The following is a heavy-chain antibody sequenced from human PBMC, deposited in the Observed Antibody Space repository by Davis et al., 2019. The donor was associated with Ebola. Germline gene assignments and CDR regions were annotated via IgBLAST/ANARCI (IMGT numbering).Heavy chain of an antibody. CDR1: GYTFTSYY. J-gene: IGHJ6*02. CDR2: INPSGGST. CDR3: ASQPKAEATIYYYYGMDV. Sequence: AASLKVSCKASGYTFTSYYMHWVRQAPGQGLEWMGIINPSGGSTSYAQKFQGSVTMTRDTSTSTVYMELSSLRSEDTAVYYCASQPKAEATIYYYYGMDVWGQGTTVTVSS. V-gene: IGHV1-46*01. D-gene: IGHD5-12*01.